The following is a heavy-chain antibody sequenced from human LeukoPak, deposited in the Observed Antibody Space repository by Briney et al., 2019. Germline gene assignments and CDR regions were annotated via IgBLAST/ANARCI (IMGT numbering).Heavy chain of an antibody. CDR3: AKSVAIYFYYGLDV. Sequence: GGSLRLSCAASGFTFSTYWMSWVRQAPGKGLEWVANIKQDGSEEYYVDSVKGRFTISRDNAKNSLYLQMNSLRAEDTAPYYCAKSVAIYFYYGLDVWGQGTTVAVSS. CDR2: IKQDGSEE. D-gene: IGHD3-3*01. J-gene: IGHJ6*02. V-gene: IGHV3-7*03. CDR1: GFTFSTYW.